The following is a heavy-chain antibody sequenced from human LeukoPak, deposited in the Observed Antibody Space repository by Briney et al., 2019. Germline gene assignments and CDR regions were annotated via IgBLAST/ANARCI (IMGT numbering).Heavy chain of an antibody. Sequence: GRSLRLSCAASGFSFSSFWMTWVRQAPGKGLEWVATIKQHGSEKHYVDSVKGRFTISRDDAKNSLYLQMNSLRDEDTAVYYCTRGGSSFYAGWSDPWGQGSLVTVSS. D-gene: IGHD6-13*01. CDR3: TRGGSSFYAGWSDP. CDR2: IKQHGSEK. V-gene: IGHV3-7*01. CDR1: GFSFSSFW. J-gene: IGHJ5*02.